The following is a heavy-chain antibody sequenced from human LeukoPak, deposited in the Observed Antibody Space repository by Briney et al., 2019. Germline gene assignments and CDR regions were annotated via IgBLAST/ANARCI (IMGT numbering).Heavy chain of an antibody. Sequence: GGSLRLSCAASGFTFSNYDLHWVRQVIGRGLEWGSAIGTLADTYYSGSVKGRFTISRENAKNSFYLQMNSLSAGDTAVYYCARGPIGGWLRNGMDVWGRGTTVTVSS. CDR1: GFTFSNYD. J-gene: IGHJ6*02. CDR3: ARGPIGGWLRNGMDV. CDR2: IGTLADT. V-gene: IGHV3-13*01. D-gene: IGHD6-19*01.